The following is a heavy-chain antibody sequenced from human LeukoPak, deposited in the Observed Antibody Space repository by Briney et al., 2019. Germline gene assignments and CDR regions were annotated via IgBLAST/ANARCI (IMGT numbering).Heavy chain of an antibody. D-gene: IGHD3-16*01. J-gene: IGHJ4*02. Sequence: PSETLSLTCAVYGGSFSGSYWSWIRQPPGKGLEWIGEINHSGSTNYNPSLKSRVTIPIDTSKNQFSLKLRSVTAADTAVYYCTRSPPPGATAYGVVDLWGQGTLVTVSS. CDR3: TRSPPPGATAYGVVDL. CDR1: GGSFSGSY. CDR2: INHSGST. V-gene: IGHV4-34*01.